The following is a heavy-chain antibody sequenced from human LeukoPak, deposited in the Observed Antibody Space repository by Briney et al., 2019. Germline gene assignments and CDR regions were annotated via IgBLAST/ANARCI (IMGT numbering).Heavy chain of an antibody. J-gene: IGHJ6*02. V-gene: IGHV3-7*01. CDR3: ARDYQPYYYDSSGYHYGMDV. CDR1: GFTFSGYW. D-gene: IGHD3-22*01. CDR2: IKQDGSEK. Sequence: GGSLRLSCAASGFTFSGYWMSWVRQAPGKGLEWVANIKQDGSEKYYVDSVKGRFTISRDDAKNSLYLQMNSLRAEDTAVYYCARDYQPYYYDSSGYHYGMDVWGQGTTVTVSS.